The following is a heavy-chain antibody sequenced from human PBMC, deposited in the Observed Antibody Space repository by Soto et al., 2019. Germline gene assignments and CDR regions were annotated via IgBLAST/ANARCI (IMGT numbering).Heavy chain of an antibody. CDR1: GYSFTNND. Sequence: ASVQVSCKASGYSFTNNDVSWVRQATGQGLEWMGWMNPGSGDTGYAQKFQGRVTMTRDISIATAYMELSSLRSDDTAIYYCARMETFGSLNWFDPWGQGTMVTVCS. V-gene: IGHV1-8*01. D-gene: IGHD3-16*01. CDR3: ARMETFGSLNWFDP. CDR2: MNPGSGDT. J-gene: IGHJ5*02.